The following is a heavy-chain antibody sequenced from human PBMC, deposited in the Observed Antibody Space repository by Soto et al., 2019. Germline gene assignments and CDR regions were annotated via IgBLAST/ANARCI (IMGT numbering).Heavy chain of an antibody. J-gene: IGHJ5*02. Sequence: QVQLVESGGGLVKPGGSLRLSCAASGIVFSDYMSWVRQAPGKGLEWLSYISGSGRTIYSADSVKGRFTISRDNATNSLYLQMNKVRPEDTAVYYCARLPFPWGWFDPWGQGTLVTVSS. D-gene: IGHD3-16*01. CDR1: GIVFSDY. CDR2: ISGSGRTI. V-gene: IGHV3-11*01. CDR3: ARLPFPWGWFDP.